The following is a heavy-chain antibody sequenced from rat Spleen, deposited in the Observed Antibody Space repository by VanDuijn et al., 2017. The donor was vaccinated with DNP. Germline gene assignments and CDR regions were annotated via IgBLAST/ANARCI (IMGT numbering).Heavy chain of an antibody. CDR2: ISYSGST. CDR1: GYSITTNY. J-gene: IGHJ2*01. Sequence: EVQFQESGPGLVKSSQSLSLTCSVTGYSITTNYWGWIRKFPGNKMEWMGYISYSGSTSYNPSLKSRISITRDTSKNQFFLQLNSVTTEDTATYYCARSPVTSVAPFDYWGQAVMVTVSS. V-gene: IGHV3-1*01. CDR3: ARSPVTSVAPFDY. D-gene: IGHD1-8*01.